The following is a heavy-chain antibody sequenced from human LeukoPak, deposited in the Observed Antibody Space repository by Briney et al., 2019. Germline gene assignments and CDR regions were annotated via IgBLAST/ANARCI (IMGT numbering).Heavy chain of an antibody. CDR1: GGAFSSHA. V-gene: IGHV1-69*04. J-gene: IGHJ4*02. CDR3: ARAYGGNREYFDY. CDR2: IIPIFGIA. Sequence: SVKVSCKASGGAFSSHAISWVRQAPGQGLEWMGRIIPIFGIANYAQKFQGRVTITADKSTSTAYMELSSLRSEDTAVYYCARAYGGNREYFDYWGQGTLVTVSS. D-gene: IGHD4-23*01.